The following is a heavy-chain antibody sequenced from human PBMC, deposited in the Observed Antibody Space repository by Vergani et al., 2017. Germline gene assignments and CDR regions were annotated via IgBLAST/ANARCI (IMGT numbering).Heavy chain of an antibody. Sequence: EVQLLESGGGLVQPGGSLRLSCAASGFTFSSYAMSWVRQAPGKGLEWVSVIYSGGSSTYYADSVKGRFTISRDNSKNTLYLQMNSLRAEDTAVYYCATDGLGDTRTNWFDPWGQGTLVTVSS. CDR1: GFTFSSYA. V-gene: IGHV3-23*03. CDR3: ATDGLGDTRTNWFDP. J-gene: IGHJ5*02. CDR2: IYSGGSST. D-gene: IGHD2-21*02.